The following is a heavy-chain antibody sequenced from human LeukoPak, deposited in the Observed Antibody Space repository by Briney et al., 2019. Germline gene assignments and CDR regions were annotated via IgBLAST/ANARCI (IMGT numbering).Heavy chain of an antibody. J-gene: IGHJ2*01. Sequence: SSETLSLTCTVSGGSLNSSNYYWGWIRQPPGKGLEGIGTMSYSGRANYNPSLKSRVTISADTSKNQFSLKLNSVTAADTAVYYCVRRAMSSGYGGWYFDLWGRGTLVTVSS. CDR2: MSYSGRA. CDR1: GGSLNSSNYY. V-gene: IGHV4-39*01. D-gene: IGHD3-22*01. CDR3: VRRAMSSGYGGWYFDL.